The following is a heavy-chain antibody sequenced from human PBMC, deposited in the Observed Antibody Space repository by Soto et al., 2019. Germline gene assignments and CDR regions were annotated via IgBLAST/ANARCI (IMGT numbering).Heavy chain of an antibody. CDR2: ISGCDDCT. Sequence: EVQLLESGGGLVQPGESLRLSCAASGFTFSSYAMSWVRQAPGKGLEWVSVISGCDDCTYYADSVKGRFTISRDNSKNTLYLQMNSLRAEDTAVYYCAKRSSSSTFDYWGQGTLVTVSS. CDR3: AKRSSSSTFDY. D-gene: IGHD6-6*01. CDR1: GFTFSSYA. J-gene: IGHJ4*02. V-gene: IGHV3-23*01.